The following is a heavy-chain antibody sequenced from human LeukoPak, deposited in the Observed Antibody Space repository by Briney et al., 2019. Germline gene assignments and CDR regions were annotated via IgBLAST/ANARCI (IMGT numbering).Heavy chain of an antibody. V-gene: IGHV4-59*01. CDR3: ARPDYYDSSGFDY. D-gene: IGHD3-22*01. J-gene: IGHJ4*02. CDR2: IYYSGST. CDR1: GGSISSYY. Sequence: SETLSLTCTVSGGSISSYYWSWIRQPPGKGLEWIGYIYYSGSTNYNPSLKSRVTISVDTSKNQFSLKLSSVTAADTAVYYCARPDYYDSSGFDYWGQGTLVTVSS.